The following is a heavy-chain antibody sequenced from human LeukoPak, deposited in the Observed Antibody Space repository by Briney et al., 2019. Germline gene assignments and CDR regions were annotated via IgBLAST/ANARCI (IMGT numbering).Heavy chain of an antibody. J-gene: IGHJ4*02. D-gene: IGHD4/OR15-4a*01. V-gene: IGHV3-7*01. CDR3: ARGAGRDHPDY. CDR2: IKHDGSEK. CDR1: GFTFSGYW. Sequence: GGSLRLSCAASGFTFSGYWMSWVRQAPGKGLEWVANIKHDGSEKYHVDSVKGRFTISRGNSQNSLYLQMNSLRPEDTAVYYCARGAGRDHPDYWGQGTLVTVSS.